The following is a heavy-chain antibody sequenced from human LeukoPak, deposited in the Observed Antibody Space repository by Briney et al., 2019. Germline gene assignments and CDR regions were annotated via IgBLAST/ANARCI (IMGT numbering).Heavy chain of an antibody. CDR3: ARGLGYGYGYRFGYYFDY. CDR1: GGSVSSGSYY. D-gene: IGHD5-18*01. CDR2: IYYSGST. Sequence: PSETLSLTCTVSGGSVSSGSYYWSWIRQPPGKGLEWIGYIYYSGSTNYNPSLKSRVTISVDTSKNQFSLKLSSVTAADTAVYYCARGLGYGYGYRFGYYFDYWGQGTLVTVSS. J-gene: IGHJ4*02. V-gene: IGHV4-61*01.